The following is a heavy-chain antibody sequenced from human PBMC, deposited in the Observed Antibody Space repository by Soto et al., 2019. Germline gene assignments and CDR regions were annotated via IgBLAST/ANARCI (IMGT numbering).Heavy chain of an antibody. D-gene: IGHD3-22*01. CDR1: GYTFTGYY. Sequence: ASVKVSCKASGYTFTGYYMHWVRQAPGQGLEWMGWINPNSGGTNYAQKFQGWVTMTRDTSISTAYMELSRLRSDDTAVYYCARGEYYYDSSGYYYHYGMDVWGQGTTVTVSS. CDR3: ARGEYYYDSSGYYYHYGMDV. V-gene: IGHV1-2*04. CDR2: INPNSGGT. J-gene: IGHJ6*02.